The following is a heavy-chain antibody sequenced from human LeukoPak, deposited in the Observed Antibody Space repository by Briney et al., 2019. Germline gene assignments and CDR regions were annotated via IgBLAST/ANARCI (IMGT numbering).Heavy chain of an antibody. J-gene: IGHJ4*02. Sequence: PGASLRLSCAASGFTFSNYAMSWVRQAPGKGLEWVSAITGSGGNTYYADSVKGRFTISRYNSKNTLYLQMNSLRDEDTAVYYCAKWGDFDVLTGYYVPDFWGQGTLVTVSS. CDR3: AKWGDFDVLTGYYVPDF. CDR1: GFTFSNYA. CDR2: ITGSGGNT. V-gene: IGHV3-23*01. D-gene: IGHD3-9*01.